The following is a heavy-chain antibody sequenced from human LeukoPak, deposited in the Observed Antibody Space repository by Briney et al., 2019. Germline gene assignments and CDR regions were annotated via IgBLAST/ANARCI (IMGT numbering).Heavy chain of an antibody. J-gene: IGHJ4*02. Sequence: SETLSLTCAVYGGSFSGYYWSWIRQPPGKGLDWIGEINHSGSTNYNPSLKSRVTISVDTSKNQFSLKLSSVTAADTAVYYCARGKGGSWYPPFDYWGQGTLVTVSS. CDR1: GGSFSGYY. D-gene: IGHD6-13*01. V-gene: IGHV4-34*01. CDR3: ARGKGGSWYPPFDY. CDR2: INHSGST.